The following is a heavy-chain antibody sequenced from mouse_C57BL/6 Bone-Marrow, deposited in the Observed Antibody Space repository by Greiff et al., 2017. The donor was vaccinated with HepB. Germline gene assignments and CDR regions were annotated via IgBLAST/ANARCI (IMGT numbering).Heavy chain of an antibody. J-gene: IGHJ1*03. D-gene: IGHD2-5*01. V-gene: IGHV5-4*01. CDR1: GFTFSSYA. Sequence: EVQLVESGGGLVKPGGSLKLSCAASGFTFSSYAMSWVRQTPEKRLEWVATISAGGSYTYYPDNVKGRFTISRDNAKNNLYLQMSHLKSEDTAMYYCARGGPTIVTTWYFDVWGTGTTVTVSA. CDR2: ISAGGSYT. CDR3: ARGGPTIVTTWYFDV.